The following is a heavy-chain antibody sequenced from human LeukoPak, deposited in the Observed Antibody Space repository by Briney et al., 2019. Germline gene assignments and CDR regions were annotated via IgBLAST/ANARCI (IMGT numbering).Heavy chain of an antibody. J-gene: IGHJ5*02. CDR2: INPSGTGT. CDR1: GYTFTSYG. CDR3: ATDHSMANTAWWFDP. D-gene: IGHD5-24*01. V-gene: IGHV1-46*01. Sequence: ASVKVSCKASGYTFTSYGIIWVRQAPGQGLEWMGVINPSGTGTSYAQKFQGRITMSRDTSTSTVYMELSSLRSEDTAFYYCATDHSMANTAWWFDPWGQGTLVTVSS.